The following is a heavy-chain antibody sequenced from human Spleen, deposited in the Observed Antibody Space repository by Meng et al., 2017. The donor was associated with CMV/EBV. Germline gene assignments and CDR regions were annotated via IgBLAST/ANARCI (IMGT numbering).Heavy chain of an antibody. V-gene: IGHV3-23*03. J-gene: IGHJ4*02. CDR3: ATPYNDFWAGYFAY. D-gene: IGHD3/OR15-3a*01. Sequence: GESLKISCAASGFTFSSRAMSWVRQAPGKGLEWVSVIYRGGGTTFYVDSVKGRFTISRDDSRNTLFLEMNSLRAEDTAVYYCATPYNDFWAGYFAYWGLGTLVTVSS. CDR1: GFTFSSRA. CDR2: IYRGGGTT.